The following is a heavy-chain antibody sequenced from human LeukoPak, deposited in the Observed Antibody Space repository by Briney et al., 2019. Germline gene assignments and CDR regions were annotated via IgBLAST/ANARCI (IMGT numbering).Heavy chain of an antibody. D-gene: IGHD4-17*01. Sequence: PGGSLRLSCAASGLTFSSYGMHWVRQAPGKGLEWVAFIRYDGSNKYYADSVKGRFTISRDNSKNTLYLQMNSLRAEDTAVYYCAKDLGYGDYLFDYWGQGTLVTVSS. CDR1: GLTFSSYG. J-gene: IGHJ4*02. CDR3: AKDLGYGDYLFDY. CDR2: IRYDGSNK. V-gene: IGHV3-30*02.